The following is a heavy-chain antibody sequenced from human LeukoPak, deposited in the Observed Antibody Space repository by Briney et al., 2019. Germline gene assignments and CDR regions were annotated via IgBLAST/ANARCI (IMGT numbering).Heavy chain of an antibody. J-gene: IGHJ4*02. V-gene: IGHV4-38-2*02. CDR2: IYHSGST. CDR3: ARLDYDILTGYPLFDY. D-gene: IGHD3-9*01. Sequence: PSETLSLTCTVSGYSISSGYYWGWIRQPPGKGLEWIGSIYHSGSTNYNPSLKSRVTISVDTSKNQFSLKLSSVTAADTAVYYCARLDYDILTGYPLFDYWGQGTLVTVSS. CDR1: GYSISSGYY.